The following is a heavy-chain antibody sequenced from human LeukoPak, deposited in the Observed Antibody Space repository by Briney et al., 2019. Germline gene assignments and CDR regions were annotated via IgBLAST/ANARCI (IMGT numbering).Heavy chain of an antibody. V-gene: IGHV1-69*05. CDR2: IIPIFGTA. D-gene: IGHD3-10*01. CDR3: AREITMVRGVVLSFDY. CDR1: GGTFSSYA. J-gene: IGHJ4*02. Sequence: SVKVSCKASGGTFSSYAISWVRQAPGQGLEWMGRIIPIFGTANYAQKFQGRVTITTDESTSTAYMELSSLRSEDTAVYYCAREITMVRGVVLSFDYWGQGTLVTVSS.